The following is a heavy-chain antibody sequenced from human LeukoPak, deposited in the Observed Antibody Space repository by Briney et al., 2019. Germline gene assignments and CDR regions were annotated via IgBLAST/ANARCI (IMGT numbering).Heavy chain of an antibody. CDR1: GFTFSDHY. J-gene: IGHJ4*02. CDR3: ARNPYYYDSSGYQV. D-gene: IGHD3-22*01. V-gene: IGHV3-72*01. Sequence: GGSLRLSCAASGFTFSDHYMDWVRQAPGKGLEWVGRTRNKANSYTTEYAASVKGRFTISRDDSKNSLYLQMNSLKTEDTAVYYCARNPYYYDSSGYQVWGQGTLVTVSS. CDR2: TRNKANSYTT.